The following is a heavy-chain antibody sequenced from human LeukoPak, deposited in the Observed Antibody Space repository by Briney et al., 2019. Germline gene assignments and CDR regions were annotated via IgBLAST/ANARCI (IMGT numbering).Heavy chain of an antibody. CDR1: GFTFSSYA. D-gene: IGHD2/OR15-2a*01. J-gene: IGHJ4*02. CDR3: AKELQARSQYYYFDY. Sequence: PGGSLRLSCAASGFTFSSYAMSWVRQAPGKGLEWVSLINDSGGNTYYADSVKGRFTISRDNSKNTLFLQMSSLRAEDTAVYYCAKELQARSQYYYFDYWGQGTLVTVSS. V-gene: IGHV3-23*01. CDR2: INDSGGNT.